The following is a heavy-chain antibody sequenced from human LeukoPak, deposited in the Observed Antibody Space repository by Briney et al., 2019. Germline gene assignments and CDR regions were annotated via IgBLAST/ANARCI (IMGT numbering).Heavy chain of an antibody. Sequence: SGGSLRLSCAASGISVSSNYMSWVRQAPGKGLQWVSVIYVDGSTYYADSVKGRITISRDNSRNTLYLQMNSLRAEDTAVYYCARRYCSGGNCYHFDFWGQGTLVTVSS. CDR2: IYVDGST. D-gene: IGHD2-15*01. V-gene: IGHV3-66*01. J-gene: IGHJ4*02. CDR1: GISVSSNY. CDR3: ARRYCSGGNCYHFDF.